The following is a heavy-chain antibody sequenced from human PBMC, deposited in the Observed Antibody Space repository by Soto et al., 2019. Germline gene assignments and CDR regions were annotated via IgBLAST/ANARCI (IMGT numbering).Heavy chain of an antibody. V-gene: IGHV4-31*03. CDR2: IYYNGNT. CDR3: AREVYSDYDPHFDL. J-gene: IGHJ4*02. Sequence: SETLSLTCSVSGGSISSGGYYWSWIRQHPGRGLEWIAYIYYNGNTYYNPSLKSRVTISMDTSQNQFSLKLRSVTAADMAVYYCAREVYSDYDPHFDLWGQGTLVTVSS. CDR1: GGSISSGGYY. D-gene: IGHD5-12*01.